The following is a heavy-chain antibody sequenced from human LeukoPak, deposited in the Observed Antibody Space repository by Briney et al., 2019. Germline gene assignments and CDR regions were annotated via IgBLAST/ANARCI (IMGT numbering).Heavy chain of an antibody. D-gene: IGHD2-21*01. CDR2: ITTSGST. CDR1: GLTASNNV. CDR3: ARAPVWNYYYGLDF. V-gene: IGHV3-23*01. Sequence: GGSLRLSCAASGLTASNNVNNAMSWVPHAPGKGLEGISGITTSGSTNYADSVKGRFTISRDNSNNTLYLHMDSLRAEDTAVYYCARAPVWNYYYGLDFWGQGTTVTVSS. J-gene: IGHJ6*02.